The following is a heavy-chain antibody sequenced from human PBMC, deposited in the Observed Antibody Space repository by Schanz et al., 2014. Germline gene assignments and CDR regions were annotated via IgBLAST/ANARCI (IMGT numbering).Heavy chain of an antibody. D-gene: IGHD3-10*01. V-gene: IGHV1-2*04. Sequence: QVQLVQSGAEMKKPGASVKVSCKASGYTFTGYYMHWVRQAPGQGLEWMGWINPNSGTTNYAQKCQGWVTMTRDTSISTAYMELSRLKSDDTAVYYCARGRGFYDYWGQGTLVTVSS. CDR1: GYTFTGYY. CDR2: INPNSGTT. CDR3: ARGRGFYDY. J-gene: IGHJ4*02.